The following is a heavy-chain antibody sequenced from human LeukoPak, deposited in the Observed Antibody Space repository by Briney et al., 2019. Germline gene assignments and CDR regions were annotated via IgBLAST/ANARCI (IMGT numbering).Heavy chain of an antibody. J-gene: IGHJ4*02. CDR1: GFTFSSYA. Sequence: PGGSLRLSCAASGFTFSSYAMSWVRQAPGKGLEWVSSIGGSGGSTYYADSVKGRFTISRDNSKNTLFLQMNSLRAEDTAVFYCAKASSVWYFDPFDYWGQGTLVTVSS. CDR3: AKASSVWYFDPFDY. CDR2: IGGSGGST. D-gene: IGHD6-19*01. V-gene: IGHV3-23*01.